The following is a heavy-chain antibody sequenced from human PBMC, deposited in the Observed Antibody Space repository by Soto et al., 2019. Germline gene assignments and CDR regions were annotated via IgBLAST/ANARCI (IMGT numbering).Heavy chain of an antibody. CDR2: FYYSGST. D-gene: IGHD2-21*02. J-gene: IGHJ6*02. V-gene: IGHV4-31*03. CDR3: ANQRRGNSLPYYYSGMDV. Sequence: PSETLSLTCSVSGASITNGGYYWTWIRQHPGKGLEWIGYFYYSGSTYYNPSLKSRLTISGDTSTNQFSLKLSSVTAADTAVYYCANQRRGNSLPYYYSGMDVWGQGTTVTVSS. CDR1: GASITNGGYY.